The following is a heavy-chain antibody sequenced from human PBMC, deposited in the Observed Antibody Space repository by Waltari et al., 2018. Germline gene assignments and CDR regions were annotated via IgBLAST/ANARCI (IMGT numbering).Heavy chain of an antibody. CDR1: GFTFDDYA. D-gene: IGHD3-22*01. V-gene: IGHV3-9*01. CDR2: ISWNSGSI. J-gene: IGHJ4*02. Sequence: EVQLVESGGGLVQPGRSLRLSCAASGFTFDDYAMHWVRQAPGKGLEWVSGISWNSGSIGYADSVKGRFAISRDNAKNSLYLQMNSLRAEDTALYYCAKGSRGDYYDSSGPHFDYWGQGTLVTVSS. CDR3: AKGSRGDYYDSSGPHFDY.